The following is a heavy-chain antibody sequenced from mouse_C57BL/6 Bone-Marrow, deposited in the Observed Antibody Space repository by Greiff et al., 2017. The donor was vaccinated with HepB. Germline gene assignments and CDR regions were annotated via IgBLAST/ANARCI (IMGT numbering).Heavy chain of an antibody. CDR2: ISSGGSYT. J-gene: IGHJ1*03. Sequence: EVKLMESGGDLVKPGGSLKLSCAASGFTFSSYGMSWVRQTPDKRLEWVATISSGGSYTYYPDSVKGRFTISRDNAKNTLYLQMSSLKSEDTAMYYCARHYYGSRGYWYFDVWGTGTTVTVSS. D-gene: IGHD1-1*01. CDR3: ARHYYGSRGYWYFDV. CDR1: GFTFSSYG. V-gene: IGHV5-6*01.